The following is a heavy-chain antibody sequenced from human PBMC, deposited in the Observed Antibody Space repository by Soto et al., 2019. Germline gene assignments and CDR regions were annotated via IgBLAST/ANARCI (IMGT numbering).Heavy chain of an antibody. J-gene: IGHJ4*01. V-gene: IGHV4-59*01. CDR3: VWGGWGRSRSRPEFEFDN. CDR1: GGSISVFY. Sequence: SETLSLTCTISGGSISVFYWGWIRQPPGKGLEWIGNIYYSGSANYDPSIRSRVTISLNTSKNQFSLELTSVTAADTAVYYCVWGGWGRSRSRPEFEFDNWGQGTLVTV. D-gene: IGHD3-16*01. CDR2: IYYSGSA.